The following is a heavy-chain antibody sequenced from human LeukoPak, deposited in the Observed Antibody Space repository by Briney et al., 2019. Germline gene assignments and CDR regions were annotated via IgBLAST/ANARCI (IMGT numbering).Heavy chain of an antibody. CDR3: AIAGVTAPYDAFDV. CDR1: GYTISSYS. Sequence: WGSLCLTCAVSGYTISSYSLKCVSQAPAKGLQWVTSISCSSSYIYYAASVKGRVTISRDNAKNSLYLQMNSLRAEDTSVYDCAIAGVTAPYDAFDVWGQGTMVTVSS. J-gene: IGHJ3*01. CDR2: ISCSSSYI. V-gene: IGHV3-21*01. D-gene: IGHD2-21*02.